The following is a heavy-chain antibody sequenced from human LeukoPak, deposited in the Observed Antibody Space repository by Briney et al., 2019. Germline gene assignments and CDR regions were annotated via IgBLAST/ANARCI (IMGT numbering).Heavy chain of an antibody. CDR3: ALMVRGVITGFDY. CDR2: IYYSGST. V-gene: IGHV4-61*05. CDR1: GGSISSSSYY. Sequence: PSETLSLTCTVSGGSISSSSYYWGWIRQPPGKGLEWIGYIYYSGSTNYNPSLKSRVTISVDTSKNQFSLKLSSVTAADTAVYYCALMVRGVITGFDYWGQGTLVTVSS. D-gene: IGHD3-10*01. J-gene: IGHJ4*02.